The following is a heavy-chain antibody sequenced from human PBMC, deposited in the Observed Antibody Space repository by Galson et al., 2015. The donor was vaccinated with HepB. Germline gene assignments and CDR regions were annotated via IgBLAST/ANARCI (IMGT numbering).Heavy chain of an antibody. CDR2: ITTDGST. CDR3: ATGRGFLLRY. V-gene: IGHV3-53*01. Sequence: SLRLSCAASGFTVSGDYVHWVRQAPGKGLGWVSVITTDGSTYYADSVKGRFTISRDSSKNTVSLQMNSLRADDTAVYYCATGRGFLLRYWGQGTLVTVSS. J-gene: IGHJ4*02. D-gene: IGHD3-22*01. CDR1: GFTVSGDY.